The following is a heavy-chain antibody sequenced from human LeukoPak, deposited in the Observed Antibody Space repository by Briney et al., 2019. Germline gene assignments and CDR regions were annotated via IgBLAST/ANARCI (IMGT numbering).Heavy chain of an antibody. CDR2: IRYDGSNK. D-gene: IGHD2-2*01. CDR1: GFTFSSYG. CDR3: AKDRCSSTSCHFDY. J-gene: IGHJ4*02. V-gene: IGHV3-30*02. Sequence: GGSLRLSCAASGFTFSSYGMHWVRQAPGKGLEWVAFIRYDGSNKYYADSVKGRFTISRDNSKNTLYLQMNSLRAEDTAVYYCAKDRCSSTSCHFDYWGQGTLVAVSS.